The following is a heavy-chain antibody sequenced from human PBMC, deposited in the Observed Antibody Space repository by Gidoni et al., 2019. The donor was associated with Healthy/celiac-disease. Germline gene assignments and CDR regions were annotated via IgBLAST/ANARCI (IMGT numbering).Heavy chain of an antibody. J-gene: IGHJ4*02. V-gene: IGHV3-21*01. D-gene: IGHD3-10*01. CDR3: ARVGGDMAAY. CDR1: GFTFSSHS. Sequence: EVQLVESGGGLVKPGGPLRLSCVSSGFTFSSHSMNWVRQAPGKGLEWVSSISSSSSYIYYADSVKGRFTISRDNAKNSLYLQMNSLRAEDTAVYYCARVGGDMAAYWGQGTLVTVSS. CDR2: ISSSSSYI.